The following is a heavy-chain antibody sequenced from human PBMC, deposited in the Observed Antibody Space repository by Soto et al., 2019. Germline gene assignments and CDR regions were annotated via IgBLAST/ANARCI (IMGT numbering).Heavy chain of an antibody. CDR3: AREGVRGMDV. V-gene: IGHV4-59*01. CDR2: IYYSGST. Sequence: NPSETLSLTCTVSGGSISSYYWNWIRQPPGKGLEWIGYIYYSGSTNYNPSLKSRVTISVDTSKNQFSLKLSSVTAADTAVYYCAREGVRGMDVWGQGTTVTVSS. D-gene: IGHD3-16*01. CDR1: GGSISSYY. J-gene: IGHJ6*02.